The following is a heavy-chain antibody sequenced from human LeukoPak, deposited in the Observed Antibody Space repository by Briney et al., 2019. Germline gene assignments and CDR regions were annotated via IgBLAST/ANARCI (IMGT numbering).Heavy chain of an antibody. V-gene: IGHV3-23*01. Sequence: PGGSLSLSCAAAGFTLSSYAMSWVRQAPGKWLEWVSDISGSGSRGSTCYADSAKGRFTISRDNSKNTLYLQMHSLRAEDTAVYYCAKSGLSRFDYWGQGTLVTVSS. CDR3: AKSGLSRFDY. D-gene: IGHD2-15*01. CDR1: GFTLSSYA. CDR2: ISGSGSRGST. J-gene: IGHJ4*02.